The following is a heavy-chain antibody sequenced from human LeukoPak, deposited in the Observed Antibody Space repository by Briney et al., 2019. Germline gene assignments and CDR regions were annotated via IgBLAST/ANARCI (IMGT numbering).Heavy chain of an antibody. CDR1: GGSISRYC. J-gene: IGHJ4*02. CDR3: ARVPPYGNAYYFDY. V-gene: IGHV4-59*01. D-gene: IGHD4-11*01. CDR2: IYSSGST. Sequence: SETLSLTCTVSGGSISRYCWSWIRQPPGEGLEWIGCIYSSGSTNYNPSLKSRVTISLDTSKNQFSLKLTSVTAADTAVYYCARVPPYGNAYYFDYWGQGTLVTVSS.